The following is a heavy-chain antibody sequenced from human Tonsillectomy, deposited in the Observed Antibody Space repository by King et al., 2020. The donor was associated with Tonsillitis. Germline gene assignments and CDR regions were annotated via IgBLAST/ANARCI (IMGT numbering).Heavy chain of an antibody. CDR1: GGSFSGSF. D-gene: IGHD3-10*02. CDR3: AKVFGSLFDY. CDR2: INDSGST. Sequence: VQLQQWGAGLLKPSETLSLTCTVYGGSFSGSFWSWIRQPPGKGLEWIGEINDSGSTNYNPSHKSRVTISVDTSKNQFSLKLSSVTAAATAVYYCAKVFGSLFDYWGQGTLVTVSS. V-gene: IGHV4-34*01. J-gene: IGHJ4*02.